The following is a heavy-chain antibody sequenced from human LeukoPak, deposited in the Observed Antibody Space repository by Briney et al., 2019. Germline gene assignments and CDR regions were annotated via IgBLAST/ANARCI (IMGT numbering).Heavy chain of an antibody. CDR2: ISGDGGST. CDR3: AKDTRDVLLRFGELAQAFDI. D-gene: IGHD3-10*01. V-gene: IGHV3-43*02. CDR1: GFTFDDYA. Sequence: PGGSLRLSCAASGFTFDDYAMHWVRQAPGKGLEWVSLISGDGGSTYYADSVKGRFTISRDNSKNSLYLQMNSLRTEDTALYYCAKDTRDVLLRFGELAQAFDIWGQGTMVTVSS. J-gene: IGHJ3*02.